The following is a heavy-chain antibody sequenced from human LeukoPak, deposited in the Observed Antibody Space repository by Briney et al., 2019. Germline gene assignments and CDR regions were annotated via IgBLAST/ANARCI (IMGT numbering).Heavy chain of an antibody. V-gene: IGHV5-51*01. CDR2: LYPGDSDT. CDR3: ARRIGSGSYPCYDY. CDR1: GYSFSTYW. J-gene: IGHJ4*02. D-gene: IGHD3-10*01. Sequence: GESLKISCKGSGYSFSTYWIGWVRQMPGKGLEWMGMLYPGDSDTRYSPSFQGQVTMSADKSINTAYLQWSSLKASDTAMYYCARRIGSGSYPCYDYWGQGTLVTVSS.